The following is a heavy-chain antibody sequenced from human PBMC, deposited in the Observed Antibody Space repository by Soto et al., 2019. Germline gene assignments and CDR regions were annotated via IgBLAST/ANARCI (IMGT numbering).Heavy chain of an antibody. CDR2: INANAIDT. Sequence: PGGSLRRSCAASGFIFGNHCRTLVRQAPGRALEWVSTINANAIDTHYADSVKGRFTISRDNSKSTLDLQMNSLRAEDTAIYYCVSWVSAHFDFWGPGTLVNVSS. CDR1: GFIFGNHC. CDR3: VSWVSAHFDF. V-gene: IGHV3-23*01. J-gene: IGHJ4*02. D-gene: IGHD2-8*01.